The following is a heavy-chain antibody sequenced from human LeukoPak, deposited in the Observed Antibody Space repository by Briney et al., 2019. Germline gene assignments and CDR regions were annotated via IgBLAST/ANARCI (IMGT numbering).Heavy chain of an antibody. D-gene: IGHD5-24*01. CDR2: IYYSGST. V-gene: IGHV4-39*01. Sequence: SETLSLTCTVSGGSISTSSYYWGWIRPPTGRGLEWIGSIYYSGSTYYNPSLKSRVTISVDTSKNQSSLKLSSVTAADTAVYYCASQGNVEMATISGGGLPFLDYWGQGTLVTVSS. CDR1: GGSISTSSYY. J-gene: IGHJ4*02. CDR3: ASQGNVEMATISGGGLPFLDY.